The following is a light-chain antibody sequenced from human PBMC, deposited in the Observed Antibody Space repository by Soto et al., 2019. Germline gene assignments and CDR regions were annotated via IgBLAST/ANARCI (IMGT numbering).Light chain of an antibody. Sequence: EIVMTQSPATLSVSPGERATLSCRASQNINTNLAWYQQKPGQGPRLLIYGAFTRATGVPDRFTGSGSGTEFTLTISSLQSEDFAVYYCQQYNKWLTWTFGQGTKVDSK. CDR1: QNINTN. J-gene: IGKJ1*01. CDR2: GAF. CDR3: QQYNKWLTWT. V-gene: IGKV3-15*01.